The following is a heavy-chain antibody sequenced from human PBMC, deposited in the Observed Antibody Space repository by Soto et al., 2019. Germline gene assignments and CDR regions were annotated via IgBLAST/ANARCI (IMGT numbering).Heavy chain of an antibody. V-gene: IGHV5-51*01. CDR3: AIHERLYYPFYRMDV. CDR2: IYLGDFDT. J-gene: IGHJ6*02. CDR1: GYSFTTYW. Sequence: GESRKISCKGSGYSFTTYWIALVRQMPGKGLEWMGAIYLGDFDTRYSPSFQGQVIISADRSISTAYLQWNSLKASDTAIYYCAIHERLYYPFYRMDVWGQGTTVTVSS. D-gene: IGHD6-25*01.